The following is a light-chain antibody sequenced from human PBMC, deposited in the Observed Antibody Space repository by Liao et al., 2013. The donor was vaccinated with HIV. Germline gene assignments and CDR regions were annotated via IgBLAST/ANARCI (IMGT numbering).Light chain of an antibody. CDR3: QVWGSSTDPVV. Sequence: SSVLTQPPSVSVAPGKTATITCGGNNIGSKSVHWYQQKPGQAPLLVIYYDYDRPSGIPERFSGSNSGNTATLIISRVEAGDEAVYYCQVWGSSTDPVVFGGGTKLTVL. J-gene: IGLJ2*01. CDR1: NIGSKS. V-gene: IGLV3-21*04. CDR2: YDY.